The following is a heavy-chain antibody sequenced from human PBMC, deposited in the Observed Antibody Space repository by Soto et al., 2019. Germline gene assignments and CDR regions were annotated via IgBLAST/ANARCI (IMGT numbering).Heavy chain of an antibody. Sequence: EVQLLESGGGLEQPGGSLRLSCAASGFMFSNFAMSWVRQAPGKGLEWVSSISGGGGSAYYADSVKGRFTISRDNSKNTLDLQMNSLRAEDTALYYCAKLKGVGTNYIHWDYWGQGTLVTVSS. J-gene: IGHJ4*02. CDR1: GFMFSNFA. CDR3: AKLKGVGTNYIHWDY. D-gene: IGHD1-1*01. CDR2: ISGGGGSA. V-gene: IGHV3-23*01.